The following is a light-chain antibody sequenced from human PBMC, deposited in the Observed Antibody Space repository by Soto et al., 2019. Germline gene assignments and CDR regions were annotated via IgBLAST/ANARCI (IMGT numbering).Light chain of an antibody. J-gene: IGLJ1*01. V-gene: IGLV3-21*02. CDR2: DAS. Sequence: SYELTQPRSVSGAPGQTARITCGGNNGGSKRVNWYQQKHRQAPVMVVYDASDRPSAIPEGFSASDSGNKATLTISRVDAADEDAYYCQVWDSSTDPYVFGTGTKVTVL. CDR1: NGGSKR. CDR3: QVWDSSTDPYV.